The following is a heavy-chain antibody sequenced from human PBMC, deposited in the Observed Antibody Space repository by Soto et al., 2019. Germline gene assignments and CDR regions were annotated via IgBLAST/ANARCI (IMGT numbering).Heavy chain of an antibody. J-gene: IGHJ3*02. CDR2: ISSSSSYI. D-gene: IGHD1-1*01. V-gene: IGHV3-21*01. CDR1: GFTFSSYS. Sequence: ASGGGLVKPGGSLRLSCAASGFTFSSYSMNWVRQAPGKGLEWVSSISSSSSYIYYADSVKGRFTIYRDNAKHSLYLQMNSLRAEDTAVYYCARGANGTTILRGAFDIWGPGTMVTVSS. CDR3: ARGANGTTILRGAFDI.